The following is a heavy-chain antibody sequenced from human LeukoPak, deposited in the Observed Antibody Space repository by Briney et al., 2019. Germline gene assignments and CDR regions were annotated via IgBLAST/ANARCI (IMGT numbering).Heavy chain of an antibody. CDR3: ARLQNPPLWFGELRG. J-gene: IGHJ4*02. CDR2: INHSGST. CDR1: GGSFSGYY. D-gene: IGHD3-10*01. Sequence: SETLSLTCAVYGGSFSGYYWSWIRQSPGKGLEWIGEINHSGSTNYNPSLKSRVTISVDTSKNHFSLKLTSVTAADTAVYYCARLQNPPLWFGELRGWGQGTLVTVSS. V-gene: IGHV4-34*01.